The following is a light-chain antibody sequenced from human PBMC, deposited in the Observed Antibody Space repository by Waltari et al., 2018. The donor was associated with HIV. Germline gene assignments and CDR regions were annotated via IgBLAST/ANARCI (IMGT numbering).Light chain of an antibody. Sequence: SYELTQPPSVSVSPGQTARITCPGDALPKKYAYWYQQKSGQAPVLVIYEDSKRPSGIPERFSGSSSGTTATLTISGAQVEDEADYYCYSTDSSGNRRVFGGGTKLTVL. CDR2: EDS. J-gene: IGLJ2*01. CDR3: YSTDSSGNRRV. CDR1: ALPKKY. V-gene: IGLV3-10*01.